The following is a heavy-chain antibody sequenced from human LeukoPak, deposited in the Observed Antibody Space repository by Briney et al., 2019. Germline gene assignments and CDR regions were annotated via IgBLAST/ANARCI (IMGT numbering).Heavy chain of an antibody. CDR1: GYTFTSYD. Sequence: ASVKVSCKASGYTFTSYDINWVRQATGQGLEWMGWMNPNSGNTAYAQKFQGRVPMARNTSISNAHMERSSLGAEDAYVCASARDQAIRQWLGGECFDLWGQGAMVTVSS. CDR2: MNPNSGNT. D-gene: IGHD6-19*01. CDR3: ARDQAIRQWLGGECFDL. J-gene: IGHJ5*02. V-gene: IGHV1-8*01.